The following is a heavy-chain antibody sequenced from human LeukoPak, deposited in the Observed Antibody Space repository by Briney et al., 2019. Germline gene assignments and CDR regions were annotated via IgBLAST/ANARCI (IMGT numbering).Heavy chain of an antibody. V-gene: IGHV1-46*01. CDR1: GYSFTHYY. CDR2: INPSGHVT. J-gene: IGHJ6*02. CDR3: VTGRGSGTNLYYYYGMDL. D-gene: IGHD3-10*01. Sequence: ASVKVSCKASGYSFTHYYMHWVRQAPGQGLEWMGIINPSGHVTSYAQKFQGRVTMSRDTPTSTVNMELSSLTSEDTAVYYCVTGRGSGTNLYYYYGMDLWGQGTTVTVSS.